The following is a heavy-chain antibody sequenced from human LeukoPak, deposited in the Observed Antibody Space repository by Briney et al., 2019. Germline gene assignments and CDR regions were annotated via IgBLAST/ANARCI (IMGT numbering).Heavy chain of an antibody. Sequence: GGSLRLSCAASGFTVSSNHVNWVRQAPGKGLEWVSLIYSGGNTYYADSVKGRFTISRDNSKNTVYLQMNSLRAEDTAVYYCAKEGDWYGAYYFDCWGRGTLVTVSS. V-gene: IGHV3-66*01. J-gene: IGHJ4*02. D-gene: IGHD3-10*01. CDR2: IYSGGNT. CDR1: GFTVSSNH. CDR3: AKEGDWYGAYYFDC.